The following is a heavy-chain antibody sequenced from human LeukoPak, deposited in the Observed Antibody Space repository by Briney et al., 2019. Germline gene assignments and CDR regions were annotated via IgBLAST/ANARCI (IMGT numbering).Heavy chain of an antibody. CDR2: FYYSGST. V-gene: IGHV4-61*01. CDR1: GGSVSSGSYY. D-gene: IGHD6-19*01. J-gene: IGHJ4*02. CDR3: ARDGSSGWYYFDF. Sequence: PSETLSLTCTVSGGSVSSGSYYWSWIRQPPGKGLEWIGYFYYSGSTNYNPSLKSRVTLSVDTSKNPFSLELSSVTAADTAVYYCARDGSSGWYYFDFWGQGTLVTVSS.